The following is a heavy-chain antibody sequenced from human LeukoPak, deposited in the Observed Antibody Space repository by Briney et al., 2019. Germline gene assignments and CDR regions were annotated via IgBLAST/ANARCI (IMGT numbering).Heavy chain of an antibody. CDR1: GFTFSSYA. D-gene: IGHD2-2*01. Sequence: PGGSLRLSCAASGFTFSSYAMSWVGQAPGKGREWVSAISGSGGSRYYADSVKGRFTISRENYKKSMYVQMNRLRCEDTAVYYFAMETLHPRTTSSYDGGPGLFYYWGQRTPVTVSS. V-gene: IGHV3-23*01. J-gene: IGHJ4*02. CDR3: AMETLHPRTTSSYDGGPGLFYY. CDR2: ISGSGGSR.